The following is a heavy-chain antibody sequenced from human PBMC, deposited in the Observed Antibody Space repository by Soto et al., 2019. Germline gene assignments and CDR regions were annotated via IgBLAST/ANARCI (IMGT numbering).Heavy chain of an antibody. V-gene: IGHV3-33*01. D-gene: IGHD5-18*01. CDR2: IWYDGSNK. Sequence: GGSMRRSCAASGFTLSSYGMHWARQAPGKGLEWVAVIWYDGSNKYYADSVKGRFTISRDNSKNTLYLQMNSLRAEDTAVYYCARTPTAMVGYWGQGTLVTVPS. CDR1: GFTLSSYG. CDR3: ARTPTAMVGY. J-gene: IGHJ4*02.